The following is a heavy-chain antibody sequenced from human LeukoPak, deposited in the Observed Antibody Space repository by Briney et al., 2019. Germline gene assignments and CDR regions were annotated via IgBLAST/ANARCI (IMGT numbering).Heavy chain of an antibody. V-gene: IGHV3-48*04. CDR1: GFTFSSYS. Sequence: GGSLRLSCAASGFTFSSYSMNWVRQAPGKGLEWVSYISSSSSTIYYADSVKGRFTISRDNAKNSLYLQMNSLRAEDTAVYYCASERSSSSWPVEYWGQGTLVTVSS. CDR3: ASERSSSSWPVEY. D-gene: IGHD6-13*01. J-gene: IGHJ4*02. CDR2: ISSSSSTI.